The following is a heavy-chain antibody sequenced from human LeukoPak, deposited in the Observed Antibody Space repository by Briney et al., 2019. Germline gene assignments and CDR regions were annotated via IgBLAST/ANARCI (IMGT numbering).Heavy chain of an antibody. V-gene: IGHV4-34*01. Sequence: PSETLSLTCAVYGGSFSGYYWSWIRQPPGKGLEWIGEINHSGSTNCNPSLKSRVTISVDTSKNQFSLKLSSVTAADTAVYYCARGRIAAAGRFDYWGQGTLVTVSS. CDR2: INHSGST. J-gene: IGHJ4*02. CDR1: GGSFSGYY. CDR3: ARGRIAAAGRFDY. D-gene: IGHD6-13*01.